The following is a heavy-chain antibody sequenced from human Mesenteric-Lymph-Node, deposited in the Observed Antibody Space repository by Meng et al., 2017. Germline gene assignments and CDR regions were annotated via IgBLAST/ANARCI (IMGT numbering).Heavy chain of an antibody. D-gene: IGHD1-26*01. J-gene: IGHJ4*02. CDR2: ISSNSYYI. Sequence: EVQLVESGGGLVKPGGSVRLSCAASGCTFSSYSMNWVRQAPGKGLEWVSYISSNSYYISYADSVKGRFTISRDNAKNSVYLQMNSLRAEDTAVYYCAEGSGSYAVAYWGQGTLVTVSS. CDR1: GCTFSSYS. CDR3: AEGSGSYAVAY. V-gene: IGHV3-21*01.